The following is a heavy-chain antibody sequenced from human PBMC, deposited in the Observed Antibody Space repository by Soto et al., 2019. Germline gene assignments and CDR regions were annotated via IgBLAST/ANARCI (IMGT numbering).Heavy chain of an antibody. CDR3: ARARYYDWCFDI. D-gene: IGHD3-9*01. V-gene: IGHV4-30-2*06. CDR1: GGSISGSGHS. Sequence: TLSLTCTVSGGSISGSGHSWGWVRQSPGKGLELIGYSYHSGSSYYNPSLQSRVTISVDRSKAQFYLTLTSVTAADTAVYFCARARYYDWCFDIWGQGTMVTVSS. J-gene: IGHJ3*02. CDR2: SYHSGSS.